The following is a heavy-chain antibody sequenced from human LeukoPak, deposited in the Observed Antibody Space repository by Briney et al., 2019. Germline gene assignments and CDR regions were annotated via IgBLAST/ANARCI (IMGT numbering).Heavy chain of an antibody. V-gene: IGHV3-33*01. J-gene: IGHJ6*02. CDR1: GFTFSSYG. D-gene: IGHD2-15*01. CDR2: IWYDGSNK. CDR3: ARSDCSGGSCYDMDV. Sequence: GGSLRLSCAASGFTFSSYGMHWVRQAPGKGLEWVAVIWYDGSNKYYADSVKGRFTISRDNSKNTLYLQMNSLRAEDTAVYYCARSDCSGGSCYDMDVWGQGTTVTVSS.